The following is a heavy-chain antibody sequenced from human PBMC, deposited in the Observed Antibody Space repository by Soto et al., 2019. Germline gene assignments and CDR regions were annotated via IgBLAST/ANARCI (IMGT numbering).Heavy chain of an antibody. CDR3: ARASDYYDSSGYPMKYFQH. Sequence: NPSETLSLTCTVSGGSISSYYWSWIRQPPGKGLEGIGDVYYSGSTNYNPSLESRLTMSVDKSKNQFSLKLTSVTAADTAVYYCARASDYYDSSGYPMKYFQHWGQGTLVT. J-gene: IGHJ1*01. D-gene: IGHD3-22*01. CDR2: VYYSGST. CDR1: GGSISSYY. V-gene: IGHV4-59*12.